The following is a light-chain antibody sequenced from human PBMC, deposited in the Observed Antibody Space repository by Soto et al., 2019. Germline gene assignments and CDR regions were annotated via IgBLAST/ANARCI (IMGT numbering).Light chain of an antibody. J-gene: IGKJ1*01. V-gene: IGKV3-20*01. Sequence: EIVLTQSPVTLSLSPGERATLSCRASQSVSSSSLAWYQQKPGQAPRLLIYGASTRATGIPDRFSGSGSGTDFTLTISRLEPEDFAVYYCQQYGTSPTWTFGQGTKVDIK. CDR2: GAS. CDR1: QSVSSSS. CDR3: QQYGTSPTWT.